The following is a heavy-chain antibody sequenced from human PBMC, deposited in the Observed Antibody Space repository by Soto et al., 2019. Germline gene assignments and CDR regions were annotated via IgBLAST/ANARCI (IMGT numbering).Heavy chain of an antibody. CDR3: AREVGKVEPGSVGGMDV. CDR1: GFTFSNFA. J-gene: IGHJ6*02. CDR2: ISYVGNNK. V-gene: IGHV3-30-3*01. Sequence: QVQLVESGGGVVQPGRSLRLSCAASGFTFSNFAMHWVRQAPGKGLEWVAYISYVGNNKNYADSVKGRFTISRDNSKNTLFLQMNSLRGEDTAVYFCAREVGKVEPGSVGGMDVWGQGTTVTVSS. D-gene: IGHD1-26*01.